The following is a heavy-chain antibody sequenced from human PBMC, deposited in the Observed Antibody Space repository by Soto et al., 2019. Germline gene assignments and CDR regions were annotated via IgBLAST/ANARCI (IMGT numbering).Heavy chain of an antibody. D-gene: IGHD1-1*01. Sequence: SVKVSCKESGGTFSSYAIAWVRQAPGQGLEWMGGIIPIFGIPNYAQKFQGRVAITADESTNTAYMELSSLRSDDTAVYYCAKAAQTRFNWNELRKWFVPWGQGTLVTVFS. CDR1: GGTFSSYA. V-gene: IGHV1-69*13. CDR2: IIPIFGIP. J-gene: IGHJ5*02. CDR3: AKAAQTRFNWNELRKWFVP.